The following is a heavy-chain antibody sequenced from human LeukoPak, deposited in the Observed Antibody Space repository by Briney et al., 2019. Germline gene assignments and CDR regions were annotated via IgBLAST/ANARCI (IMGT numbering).Heavy chain of an antibody. D-gene: IGHD3-16*01. CDR3: AKELNGGLPDY. CDR1: GFTFSSYG. CDR2: IWYDGSNK. V-gene: IGHV3-30*02. J-gene: IGHJ4*02. Sequence: GGSLRLSCAASGFTFSSYGMHWVRQAPGKGLEWVAVIWYDGSNKYYADSVKGRFTISRDNSKNTLYLQMSSLRAEDTAVYYCAKELNGGLPDYWGQGTLVTVPS.